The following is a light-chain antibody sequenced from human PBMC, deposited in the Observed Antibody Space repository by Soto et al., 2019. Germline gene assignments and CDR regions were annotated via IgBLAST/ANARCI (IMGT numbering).Light chain of an antibody. V-gene: IGKV1-39*01. Sequence: DIQMTQSPSSLSASVGNRVTITCRTSQTISSYLNRYQQKPGKAPKLLIYAASSFQSGVSSRFSGSVSGTDFTLKISSLQPEDFATYYCQQSHGFPRTFGGGTKVEIK. CDR3: QQSHGFPRT. CDR2: AAS. J-gene: IGKJ4*01. CDR1: QTISSY.